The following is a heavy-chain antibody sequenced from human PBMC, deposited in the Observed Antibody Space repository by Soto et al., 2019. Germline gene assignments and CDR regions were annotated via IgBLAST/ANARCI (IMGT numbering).Heavy chain of an antibody. D-gene: IGHD2-2*01. Sequence: GGSLRLSCAASGFNLSSYSMNWVRQVPGKGLEWVSSISSSSSYIYYADSVKGRFTISRDNAKNSLYLQMNSLRAEDTAVYYCARDPRSVVVSAATDYWGQGTLVTVSS. CDR1: GFNLSSYS. CDR2: ISSSSSYI. J-gene: IGHJ4*02. CDR3: ARDPRSVVVSAATDY. V-gene: IGHV3-21*01.